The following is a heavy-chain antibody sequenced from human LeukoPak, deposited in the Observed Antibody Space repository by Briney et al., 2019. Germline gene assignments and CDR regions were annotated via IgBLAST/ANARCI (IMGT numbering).Heavy chain of an antibody. Sequence: GGSLRLSCAASGFTFDDYAMHWFRQAPGKGLEWVSGISWNSGSIGYADSVKGRFTISRDNAKNSLYLQMNSLRAEDMALYYCAKGTTRPYAGSWFDPWGKGTLVTVSS. CDR3: AKGTTRPYAGSWFDP. V-gene: IGHV3-9*03. D-gene: IGHD2-2*01. CDR2: ISWNSGSI. J-gene: IGHJ5*02. CDR1: GFTFDDYA.